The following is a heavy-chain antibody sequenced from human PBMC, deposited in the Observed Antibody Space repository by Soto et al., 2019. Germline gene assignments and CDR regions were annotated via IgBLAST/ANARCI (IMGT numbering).Heavy chain of an antibody. J-gene: IGHJ4*02. CDR2: ISAYNGNT. CDR3: ARVVEGVVVVAATRADY. CDR1: GYTFTSYG. D-gene: IGHD2-15*01. Sequence: GASVKVSCKASGYTFTSYGISWVRQAPGQGLEWMGWISAYNGNTNYAQKFQGRVTMTTDTSTSTAYMELRSLRSDDTAVYYCARVVEGVVVVAATRADYWGQGTPVTVSS. V-gene: IGHV1-18*01.